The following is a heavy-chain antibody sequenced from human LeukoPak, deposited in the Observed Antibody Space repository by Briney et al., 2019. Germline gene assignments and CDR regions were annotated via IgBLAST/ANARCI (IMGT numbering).Heavy chain of an antibody. J-gene: IGHJ6*03. CDR2: IIPIFGTA. CDR3: ARTPVVAALYYYYYMDV. V-gene: IGHV1-69*06. CDR1: GYTFTSYY. D-gene: IGHD2-15*01. Sequence: SVKVSCKASGYTFTSYYMHWVRQAPGQGLEWMGGIIPIFGTANYAQKFQGRVTITADKSTSTAYMELSSLRSEDTAVYYCARTPVVAALYYYYYMDVWGKGTTVTVSS.